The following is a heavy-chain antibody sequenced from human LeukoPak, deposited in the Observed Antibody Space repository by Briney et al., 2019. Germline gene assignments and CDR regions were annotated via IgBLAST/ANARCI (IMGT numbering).Heavy chain of an antibody. CDR2: VYPVDSDT. Sequence: GEFLKISCQGSGYSFTTYWIAWVRQMPGEGLEWMGIVYPVDSDTRYSPSFQGQVTISADKSISTAYLQWSSLKASDTATYYCARYSPGRPLDYWGQGTLVTVSS. D-gene: IGHD2-21*01. V-gene: IGHV5-51*01. CDR3: ARYSPGRPLDY. CDR1: GYSFTTYW. J-gene: IGHJ4*02.